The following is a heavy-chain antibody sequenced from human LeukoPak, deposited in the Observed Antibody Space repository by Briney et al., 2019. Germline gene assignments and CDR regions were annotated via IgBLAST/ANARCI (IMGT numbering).Heavy chain of an antibody. CDR2: VSTGSNYI. D-gene: IGHD2-2*01. V-gene: IGHV3-21*01. CDR3: ARDGLPSDIVVVPAAIDAFDI. J-gene: IGHJ3*02. Sequence: GGSMRLSCTASGFTFSSYSLNWVRQAPGKGLEWVSSVSTGSNYIYYADSVKGRFTISRDNDKNSLYLQMNSLRVEGTAVYYCARDGLPSDIVVVPAAIDAFDIWGQGTMVTVSS. CDR1: GFTFSSYS.